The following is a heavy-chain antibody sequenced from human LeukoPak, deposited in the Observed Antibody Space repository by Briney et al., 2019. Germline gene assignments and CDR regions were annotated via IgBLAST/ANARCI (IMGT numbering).Heavy chain of an antibody. J-gene: IGHJ4*02. Sequence: PSETLSLTCTVSGGSVSSSGYYWGWIRQPPGKGLEWIGSIYHTGSTYYNPSLKSRVTISVDTSKNHFSLKVRSVTATDTAVYYCVRVATIPHILDYWGQGTLVTVSS. D-gene: IGHD5-12*01. CDR3: VRVATIPHILDY. CDR2: IYHTGST. V-gene: IGHV4-39*02. CDR1: GGSVSSSGYY.